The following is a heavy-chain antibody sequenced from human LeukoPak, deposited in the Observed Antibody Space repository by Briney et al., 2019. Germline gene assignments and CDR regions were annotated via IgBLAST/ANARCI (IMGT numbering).Heavy chain of an antibody. CDR3: ESPRGAGVGY. V-gene: IGHV3-23*01. CDR2: ISGSGGSV. J-gene: IGHJ4*02. Sequence: AGGSLRLSCAASGDTLSNYAMSWVRQAPGKGLEWVSGISGSGGSVYYADSVKGRFTISRDNSKNTLYLQMNSLRAEDTAVYYCESPRGAGVGYWGQGTLVTVSS. D-gene: IGHD3-10*01. CDR1: GDTLSNYA.